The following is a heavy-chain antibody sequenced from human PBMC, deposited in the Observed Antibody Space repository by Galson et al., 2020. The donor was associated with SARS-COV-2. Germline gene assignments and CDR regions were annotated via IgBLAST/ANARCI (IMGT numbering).Heavy chain of an antibody. D-gene: IGHD3-10*01. Sequence: GGSLRLSCAASGFTFSNAWMSWVRQAPGKGLEWVGRIKSKTDGGTTDYAAPVKGRFTISRDDSKNTLYLQMNSLKTEDTAVYYCTTDFNYGSYYYYYGMDVWGQGTTVTVSS. V-gene: IGHV3-15*01. J-gene: IGHJ6*02. CDR1: GFTFSNAW. CDR2: IKSKTDGGTT. CDR3: TTDFNYGSYYYYYGMDV.